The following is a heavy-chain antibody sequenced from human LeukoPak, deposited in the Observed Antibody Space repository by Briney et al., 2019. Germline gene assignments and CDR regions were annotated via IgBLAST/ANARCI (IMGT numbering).Heavy chain of an antibody. CDR3: ARDRAGYCSGGSCYSAYYFDS. CDR1: GDSISNFY. CDR2: IYTSGST. Sequence: SETLSLTCTVSGDSISNFYWSWIRQPAGKGLEWIGRIYTSGSTNYNPSLKSRVTMSVDTSKNQFSLKLSSVTAADTAVYYCARDRAGYCSGGSCYSAYYFDSWGQGTLVTVSS. J-gene: IGHJ4*02. D-gene: IGHD2-15*01. V-gene: IGHV4-4*07.